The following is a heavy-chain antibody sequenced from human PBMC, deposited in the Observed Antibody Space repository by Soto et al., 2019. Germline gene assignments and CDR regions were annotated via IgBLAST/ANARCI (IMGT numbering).Heavy chain of an antibody. CDR3: ARDYMVRGVMLWFDP. D-gene: IGHD3-10*01. CDR2: IYHSGST. Sequence: QVQVEESGPVLVKPSGTLSLTCDVSGGSISSRNWWSWVSQTPRKGLEWIEEIYHSGSTNYNPSLKSRVTISVDKSKNQFSQKLSSVTAADTAVYYCARDYMVRGVMLWFDPWGQGTLVTVSS. J-gene: IGHJ5*02. CDR1: GGSISSRNW. V-gene: IGHV4-4*02.